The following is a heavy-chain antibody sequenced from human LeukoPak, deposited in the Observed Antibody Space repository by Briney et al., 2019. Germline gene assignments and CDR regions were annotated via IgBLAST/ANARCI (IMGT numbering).Heavy chain of an antibody. D-gene: IGHD2-15*01. V-gene: IGHV3-23*01. Sequence: GGSLRLSCAASGFTFSSYAMSWVRQAPGKGLEWVSAISGSGGSTYYADSVKGRFTISRDNAKNSLYLQMNSLRAEDTSVYYCARCRSGGNCYSPDYWGQGTLVTVSS. CDR1: GFTFSSYA. J-gene: IGHJ4*02. CDR3: ARCRSGGNCYSPDY. CDR2: ISGSGGST.